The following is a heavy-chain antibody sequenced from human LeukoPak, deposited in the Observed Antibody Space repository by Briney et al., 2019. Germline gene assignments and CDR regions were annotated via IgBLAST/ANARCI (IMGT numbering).Heavy chain of an antibody. CDR2: IIPILGIA. CDR3: ARTEYSGYDYRDSYYYYYMDV. D-gene: IGHD5-12*01. V-gene: IGHV1-69*02. CDR1: GGTFSSYT. J-gene: IGHJ6*03. Sequence: EASVKASCKASGGTFSSYTISWVRQAPGQGLEWMGRIIPILGIANYAQKFQGRVTITADKSTSTAYMELSSLRSEDTAVYYCARTEYSGYDYRDSYYYYYMDVWGKGTTVTVSS.